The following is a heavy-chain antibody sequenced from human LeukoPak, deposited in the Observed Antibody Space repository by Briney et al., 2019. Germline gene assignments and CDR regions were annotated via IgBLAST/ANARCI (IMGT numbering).Heavy chain of an antibody. D-gene: IGHD6-13*01. J-gene: IGHJ6*03. CDR1: GYTFSSYA. Sequence: GASVTVSCKASGYTFSSYAMNWVRQAPGQELEWMGWINTNTGNPTYAQGFTGRFVFSLDTSVSTAYLQISSLKAEDTAVYYCARAFRSSSWYYHYYMDVWGKGTTVTVSS. CDR2: INTNTGNP. CDR3: ARAFRSSSWYYHYYMDV. V-gene: IGHV7-4-1*02.